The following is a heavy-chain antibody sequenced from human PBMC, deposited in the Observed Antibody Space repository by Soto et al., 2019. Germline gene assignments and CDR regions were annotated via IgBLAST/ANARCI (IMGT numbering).Heavy chain of an antibody. V-gene: IGHV3-30-3*01. CDR2: ISYDGSNK. Sequence: GGSLRLSCAASGFTFSSYAMHWVRQAPGKGLEWVAVISYDGSNKYYADSVKGRSTISRDNSKNTLYLQMNSLRAEDTAVYYCARDTEYDFWSGYYTGIDYWGQGTLVTVSS. J-gene: IGHJ4*02. D-gene: IGHD3-3*01. CDR3: ARDTEYDFWSGYYTGIDY. CDR1: GFTFSSYA.